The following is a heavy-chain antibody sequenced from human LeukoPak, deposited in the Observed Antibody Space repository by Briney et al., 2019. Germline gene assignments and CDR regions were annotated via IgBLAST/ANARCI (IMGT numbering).Heavy chain of an antibody. J-gene: IGHJ4*02. V-gene: IGHV3-23*01. CDR2: ISGSGGST. Sequence: GGSLRLSCAASGFTFSSYAMSWVRQAPGKGLEWVSAISGSGGSTYYADSVKGRFTISRDNSKNTLYLQMNSLRAEDTAVYYCAKASIYCSGGSCYPDYWGQGTLVTVSS. CDR1: GFTFSSYA. CDR3: AKASIYCSGGSCYPDY. D-gene: IGHD2-15*01.